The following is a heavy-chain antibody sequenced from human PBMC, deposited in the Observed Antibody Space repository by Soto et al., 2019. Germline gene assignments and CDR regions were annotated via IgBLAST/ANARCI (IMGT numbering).Heavy chain of an antibody. CDR1: GLTFSDYY. V-gene: IGHV3-11*01. Sequence: GGSLRLSFEPSGLTFSDYYISWIRQAPGKGLEWVSYISSSGSTIYYADSVKGRFTISRDNAKNSLYLQMNSLRAEDTAVYYCARLIDGSGYPVDYWGQGTLVTVSS. CDR3: ARLIDGSGYPVDY. J-gene: IGHJ4*02. CDR2: ISSSGSTI. D-gene: IGHD3-3*01.